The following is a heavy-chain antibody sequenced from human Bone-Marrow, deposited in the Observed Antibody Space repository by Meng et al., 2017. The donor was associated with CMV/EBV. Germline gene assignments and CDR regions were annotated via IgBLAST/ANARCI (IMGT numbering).Heavy chain of an antibody. CDR1: GYTFSGYY. J-gene: IGHJ4*02. Sequence: QVQLVQSGAEVKKPWASVKVSCKASGYTFSGYYIHWVRQAPGQGLEWMGWISAYNGNTNYAQKLQGRVTMTTDTSTSTAYMELRSLRSDDTAVYYCARGKVGELLYDYWGQGTLVTVSS. CDR3: ARGKVGELLYDY. D-gene: IGHD1-26*01. CDR2: ISAYNGNT. V-gene: IGHV1-18*04.